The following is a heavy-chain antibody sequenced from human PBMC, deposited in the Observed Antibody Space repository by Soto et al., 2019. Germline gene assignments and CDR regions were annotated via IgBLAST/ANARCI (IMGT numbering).Heavy chain of an antibody. J-gene: IGHJ5*02. CDR3: VRDGTKTLRDWFDP. V-gene: IGHV4-4*07. CDR1: GASISGFY. Sequence: SETLSLTCAVSGASISGFYWSWIRKSAGKGLEWIGRIYATGTTDYNPSLKSRVMMSVDTSKKQFSLKLRSVTAADTAVYYCVRDGTKTLRDWFDPWGQGISVTVSS. D-gene: IGHD1-1*01. CDR2: IYATGTT.